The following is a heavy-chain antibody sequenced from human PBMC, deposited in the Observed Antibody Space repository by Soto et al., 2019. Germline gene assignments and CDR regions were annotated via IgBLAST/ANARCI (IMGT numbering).Heavy chain of an antibody. V-gene: IGHV1-69*01. D-gene: IGHD6-19*01. CDR1: GGTFSSYA. CDR3: ARDRDSSGWAECWYFDL. CDR2: IIPIFGTA. J-gene: IGHJ2*01. Sequence: QVQLVQSGAEVKKPGSSVKVSCKASGGTFSSYAISWVRQAPGQGLEWMGGIIPIFGTANYAQKFQGRVTITADESTSTAYMELSSLRSEDTAVYYCARDRDSSGWAECWYFDLWGRGTLVTVSS.